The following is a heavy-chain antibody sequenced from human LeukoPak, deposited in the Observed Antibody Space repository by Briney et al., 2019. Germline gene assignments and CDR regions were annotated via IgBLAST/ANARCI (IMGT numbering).Heavy chain of an antibody. D-gene: IGHD3-3*01. J-gene: IGHJ4*02. CDR3: AAPGYYDFWSPPS. CDR1: GFTFTSSA. Sequence: EASVKVSCKASGFTFTSSAVQWVRQARGQRLEWIGWIVVGSGNTNYAQKFQERVTITRDMSTSTAYMELSSLRSEDTAVYYCAAPGYYDFWSPPSWGQGTLVTVSS. CDR2: IVVGSGNT. V-gene: IGHV1-58*01.